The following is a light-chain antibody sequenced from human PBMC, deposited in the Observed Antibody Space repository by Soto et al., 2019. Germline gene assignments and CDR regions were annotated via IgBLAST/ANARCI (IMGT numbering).Light chain of an antibody. CDR2: DAS. Sequence: DIQMTQSPSTLSASVGDRVTITCRASQSISSWLAWYQQKPGKAPKLLISDASSLKTGVPSRFSGSGSGTEFTLTISSLQPYDFATYYCQQYNSYRWTFGQGTKVEIK. J-gene: IGKJ1*01. CDR1: QSISSW. V-gene: IGKV1-5*01. CDR3: QQYNSYRWT.